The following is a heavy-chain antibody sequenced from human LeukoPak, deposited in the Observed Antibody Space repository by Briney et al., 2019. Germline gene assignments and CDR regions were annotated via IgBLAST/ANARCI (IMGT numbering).Heavy chain of an antibody. Sequence: ASVRVSCKASGYTFTSYDINWVRQATGQGLEWMGWMSPNSGNTGYAQKFQGRVTMTRNTSISTAYMELSSLRSEDTAVYYCARRRAVGATHNWFDPWGQGTLVTVSS. CDR1: GYTFTSYD. CDR3: ARRRAVGATHNWFDP. V-gene: IGHV1-8*01. CDR2: MSPNSGNT. D-gene: IGHD1-26*01. J-gene: IGHJ5*02.